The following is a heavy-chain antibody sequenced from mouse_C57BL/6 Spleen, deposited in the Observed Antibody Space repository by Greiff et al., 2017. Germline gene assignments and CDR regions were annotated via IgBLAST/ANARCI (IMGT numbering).Heavy chain of an antibody. CDR2: ISNGGGST. D-gene: IGHD2-2*01. V-gene: IGHV5-12*01. J-gene: IGHJ2*01. CDR3: ARWLLGY. CDR1: GFTFSDYY. Sequence: EVLLVESGGGLVQPGGSLKLSCAASGFTFSDYYMYWVRQTPEKRLEWVAYISNGGGSTYYPATVKGRFTISRDNAKNTLYLQMSRLKSEDTAMYYCARWLLGYWGQGATLTVAS.